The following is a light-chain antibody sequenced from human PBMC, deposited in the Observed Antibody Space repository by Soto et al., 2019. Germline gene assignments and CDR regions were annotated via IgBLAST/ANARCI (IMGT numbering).Light chain of an antibody. Sequence: EIVMTQSPATLSVSPGERATLSCRASQSVSSNLAWYQQKPGQAPRLLIYGASTRATGIPARFSGSGSGTEFTLTISRLQSEDFAVYYCQQYNNLPLTFGGGTKVEIK. J-gene: IGKJ4*01. CDR2: GAS. CDR3: QQYNNLPLT. V-gene: IGKV3-15*01. CDR1: QSVSSN.